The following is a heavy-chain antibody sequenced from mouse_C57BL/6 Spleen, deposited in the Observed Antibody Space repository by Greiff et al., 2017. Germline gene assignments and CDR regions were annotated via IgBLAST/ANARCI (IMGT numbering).Heavy chain of an antibody. CDR3: TSSPHSAWFAY. CDR2: IRNKATTHAT. Sequence: EVKVEESGGGLVQPGGSMKLSCAASGFTFSDAWMDWVRQSPETGLEWVAEIRNKATTHATYYAESVKGRFTISRDDAKSSDYLQMNSLRAEDTGMYYWTSSPHSAWFAYWGQGTLVTVSA. D-gene: IGHD6-1*01. CDR1: GFTFSDAW. V-gene: IGHV6-6*01. J-gene: IGHJ3*01.